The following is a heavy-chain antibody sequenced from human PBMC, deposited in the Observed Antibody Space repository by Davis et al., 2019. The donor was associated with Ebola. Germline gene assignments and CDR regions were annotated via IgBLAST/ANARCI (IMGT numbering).Heavy chain of an antibody. J-gene: IGHJ4*02. CDR1: GGTFSSYA. CDR3: ARDRGYSSGWYSDY. D-gene: IGHD6-19*01. Sequence: SVKVSCKASGGTFSSYAISWVRQAPGQGLEWMGRIIPILGIANYAQKFQGRVTITADTSTSTAYMELRSLRSDDTAVYYCARDRGYSSGWYSDYWGQGTLVTVSS. CDR2: IIPILGIA. V-gene: IGHV1-69*04.